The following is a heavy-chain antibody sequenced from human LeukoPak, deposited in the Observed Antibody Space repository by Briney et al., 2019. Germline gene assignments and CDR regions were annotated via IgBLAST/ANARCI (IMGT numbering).Heavy chain of an antibody. CDR3: ARDAPRGWFDP. CDR1: GGSISSYY. Sequence: PSETLSLTCTVSGGSISSYYRSWIRQPPGKGLEWIGYIYYSGSTNYNPSLKSRVTISVDTSKNQFSLKLSSVTAADTAVYYCARDAPRGWFDPWGQGTLVTVSS. J-gene: IGHJ5*02. V-gene: IGHV4-59*01. CDR2: IYYSGST.